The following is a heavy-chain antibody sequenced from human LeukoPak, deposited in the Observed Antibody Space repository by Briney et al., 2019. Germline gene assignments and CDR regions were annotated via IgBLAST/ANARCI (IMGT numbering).Heavy chain of an antibody. J-gene: IGHJ3*02. V-gene: IGHV4-59*08. Sequence: SETLSLTCIVSYGSISSYYWSWIRQPPGKGLEWIGQIYSSGITNYSPSLKSRATISIDTSKNQFSLKVTSVTAADTAVYYCARRHQVGAGDAIDIWGQGTMVTVSS. D-gene: IGHD3-10*01. CDR2: IYSSGIT. CDR1: YGSISSYY. CDR3: ARRHQVGAGDAIDI.